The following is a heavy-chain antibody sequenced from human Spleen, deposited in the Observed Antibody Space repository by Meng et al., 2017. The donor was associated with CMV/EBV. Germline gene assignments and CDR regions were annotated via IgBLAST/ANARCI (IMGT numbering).Heavy chain of an antibody. Sequence: ASVKVSCKASGYTFTTYGISWVRQAPGQGPEWMGWISVDNGDTHYAQKFQGRVTMTTDTSTSTAYMELRSLRSDDTAVYYCARDPRRIFYSGSYATKLGHRPFDYWGQGTLVTVSS. CDR3: ARDPRRIFYSGSYATKLGHRPFDY. CDR1: GYTFTTYG. V-gene: IGHV1-18*01. CDR2: ISVDNGDT. D-gene: IGHD1-26*01. J-gene: IGHJ4*02.